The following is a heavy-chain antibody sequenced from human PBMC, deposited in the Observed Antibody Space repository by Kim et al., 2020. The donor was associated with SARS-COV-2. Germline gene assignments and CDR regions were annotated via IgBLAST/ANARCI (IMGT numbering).Heavy chain of an antibody. Sequence: GGSLRLSCAASGFTFSSYAMSWVRQAPGKGLEWVSAISGSGGSTYYADSVKGRFTISRDNSKNTLYLQMNSLRAEDTAVYYCAKRRLRTGDRLCYFDYWGQGTLVTVSS. J-gene: IGHJ4*02. CDR1: GFTFSSYA. D-gene: IGHD7-27*01. CDR3: AKRRLRTGDRLCYFDY. V-gene: IGHV3-23*01. CDR2: ISGSGGST.